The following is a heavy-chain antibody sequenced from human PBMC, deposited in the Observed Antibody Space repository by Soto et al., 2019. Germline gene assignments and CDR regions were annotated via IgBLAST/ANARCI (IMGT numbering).Heavy chain of an antibody. CDR3: ASPWYCSGGSCETPDY. CDR2: ISSSSSYI. Sequence: GGSLRLSCAASGFTFSSYSMNWVRQAPGKGLEWVSSISSSSSYIYYADSVKGRFTISRDNAKNSLYPQMNSLRAEDTAVYYCASPWYCSGGSCETPDYWGQGTLVTVSS. CDR1: GFTFSSYS. V-gene: IGHV3-21*01. D-gene: IGHD2-15*01. J-gene: IGHJ4*02.